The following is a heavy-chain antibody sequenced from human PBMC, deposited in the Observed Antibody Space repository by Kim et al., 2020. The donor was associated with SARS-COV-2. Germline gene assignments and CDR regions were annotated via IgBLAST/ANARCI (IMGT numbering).Heavy chain of an antibody. CDR3: GRGKQQLVVGYYYYYMDV. J-gene: IGHJ6*03. D-gene: IGHD6-13*01. V-gene: IGHV3-7*04. Sequence: GRFTISRDNAKNSLYLQMNSLRAEDTAVYYCGRGKQQLVVGYYYYYMDVWGKGTTVTVSS.